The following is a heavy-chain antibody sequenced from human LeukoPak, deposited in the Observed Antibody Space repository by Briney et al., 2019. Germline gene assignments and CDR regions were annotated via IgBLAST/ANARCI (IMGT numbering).Heavy chain of an antibody. D-gene: IGHD6-13*01. CDR2: IRYDGSNK. CDR3: AKDPGYSSHLDY. V-gene: IGHV3-30*02. CDR1: GFTFSSYG. Sequence: GGSLRLSCAASGFTFSSYGMHWVRQAPGKGLEWVAFIRYDGSNKYYADSVKGRFTISRENSKNTLYLQMNSLRAEDTAVYYCAKDPGYSSHLDYWGQGTLVSVSS. J-gene: IGHJ4*02.